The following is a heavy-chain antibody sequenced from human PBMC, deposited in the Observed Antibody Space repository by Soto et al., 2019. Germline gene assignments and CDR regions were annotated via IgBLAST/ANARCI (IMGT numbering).Heavy chain of an antibody. D-gene: IGHD2-2*01. CDR1: GFTFSSYW. CDR2: IKQDGSGK. V-gene: IGHV3-7*05. J-gene: IGHJ4*02. Sequence: EVQLVESGGGLVQPGGSLRLSCAASGFTFSSYWMSWVRQAPGKGLEWVANIKQDGSGKYYVDSVKGRLTISRDNAKNSLYLQMNSLIAEDTAVYYCAREREPLYADYWGQGTLVTVSS. CDR3: AREREPLYADY.